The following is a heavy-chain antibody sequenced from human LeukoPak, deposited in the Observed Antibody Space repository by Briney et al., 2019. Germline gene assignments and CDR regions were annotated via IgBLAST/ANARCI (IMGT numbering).Heavy chain of an antibody. CDR2: KSYDGSNK. Sequence: PGGSLRLSCAASGFTFSSYAMHWVRQAPGKGLEWVAVKSYDGSNKYYADSVKGRFTISRDNAKNSLYLQMNSLRAEDTAVYYCAREVAARRLGSWFDPWGQGTLVTVSS. CDR3: AREVAARRLGSWFDP. V-gene: IGHV3-30-3*01. CDR1: GFTFSSYA. D-gene: IGHD6-6*01. J-gene: IGHJ5*02.